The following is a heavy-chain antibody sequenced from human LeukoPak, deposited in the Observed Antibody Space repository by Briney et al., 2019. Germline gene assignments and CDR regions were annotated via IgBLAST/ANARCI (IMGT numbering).Heavy chain of an antibody. CDR2: INHSGST. V-gene: IGHV4-34*01. Sequence: SETLSLTCAVYGGSFSGYYWSWIRQPPGKGLEWIGEINHSGSTNYNPPRKSRVTISVDTSNNQFSLKLTSVTAADTAVYYCARDDFWSGYSFDYWGQGTLVTVSS. CDR1: GGSFSGYY. D-gene: IGHD3-3*01. CDR3: ARDDFWSGYSFDY. J-gene: IGHJ4*02.